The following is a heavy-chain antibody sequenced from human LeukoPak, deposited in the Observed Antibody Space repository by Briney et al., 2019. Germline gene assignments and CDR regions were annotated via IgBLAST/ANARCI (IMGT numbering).Heavy chain of an antibody. Sequence: GGSLRLSCAASGFTFRMHGMNWVRRAPGKGLEWVSGINPSGDRTYYADSVKGRFTISRDNSKNTVYLQMNSLRAEDTALYFCARDLGWIQFGDWGQGTLVTVSS. CDR1: GFTFRMHG. J-gene: IGHJ4*02. D-gene: IGHD5-18*01. CDR3: ARDLGWIQFGD. CDR2: INPSGDRT. V-gene: IGHV3-23*01.